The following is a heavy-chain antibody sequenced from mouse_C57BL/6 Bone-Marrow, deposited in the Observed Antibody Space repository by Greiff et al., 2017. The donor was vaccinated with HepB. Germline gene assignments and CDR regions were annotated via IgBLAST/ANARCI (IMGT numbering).Heavy chain of an antibody. Sequence: QVQLQQPGAELVKPGASVKLSCKASGYTFTSYWMHWVKQRPGQGLEWIGMIDPNSGSTNYNEKFKSKATLTVDKSSSTAYMQLSSLTSVDSAVYYCPITTVVAPYYAMDYWGQGTSVTVSS. CDR3: PITTVVAPYYAMDY. D-gene: IGHD1-1*01. V-gene: IGHV1-64*01. J-gene: IGHJ4*01. CDR1: GYTFTSYW. CDR2: IDPNSGST.